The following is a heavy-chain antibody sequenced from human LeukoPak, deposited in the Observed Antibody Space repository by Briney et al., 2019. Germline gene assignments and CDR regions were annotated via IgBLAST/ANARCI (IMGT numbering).Heavy chain of an antibody. Sequence: SETLSLTCAVYGGSFSGYYWSWIRQPPGKGLEWIGEINHSGSTNYNPSLKSRVTISVDTSKNQFSLKLSSVTAADTAVYYCARGRPMVADYYYYYMDVWGKGTTVTISS. J-gene: IGHJ6*03. D-gene: IGHD4/OR15-4a*01. V-gene: IGHV4-34*01. CDR3: ARGRPMVADYYYYYMDV. CDR1: GGSFSGYY. CDR2: INHSGST.